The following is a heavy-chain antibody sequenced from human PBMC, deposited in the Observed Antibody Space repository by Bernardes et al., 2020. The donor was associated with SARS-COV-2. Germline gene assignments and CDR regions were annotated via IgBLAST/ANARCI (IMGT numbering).Heavy chain of an antibody. CDR2: IYYSGRT. CDR1: AGSISSGGFY. Sequence: SETLSLTCNVSAGSISSGGFYWGWIRQYAGAGLEWIGYIYYSGRTYYNPSLKSRVVISVDTSKNQFSLRLSSVTTADSAVYYCARSLRNWFDPWGQGILVTVSS. J-gene: IGHJ5*02. V-gene: IGHV4-31*03. CDR3: ARSLRNWFDP.